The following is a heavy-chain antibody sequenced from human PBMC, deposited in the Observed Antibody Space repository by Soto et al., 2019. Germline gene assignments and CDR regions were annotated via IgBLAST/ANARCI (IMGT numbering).Heavy chain of an antibody. CDR1: GGSISSYY. CDR3: ASQTTDIDY. V-gene: IGHV4-59*08. Sequence: PSETMSLTCTVSGGSISSYYWSWIRQPPGKGLEWVGYIYYSGSTNYNPSLKSRVTISVDTSKNQFSLKLSSVTAADTAVYYCASQTTDIDYWGQGTLVTVSS. J-gene: IGHJ4*02. CDR2: IYYSGST. D-gene: IGHD4-17*01.